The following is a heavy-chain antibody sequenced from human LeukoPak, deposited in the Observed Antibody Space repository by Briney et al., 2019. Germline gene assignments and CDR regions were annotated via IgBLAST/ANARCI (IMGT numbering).Heavy chain of an antibody. D-gene: IGHD1-1*01. J-gene: IGHJ4*02. CDR3: AKSRDGATGTTFEH. CDR1: GYTFTNYY. CDR2: IYPGDSET. V-gene: IGHV5-51*01. Sequence: GESLKISCKGSGYTFTNYYIAWVRQMPGKGLEWMGSIYPGDSETRYSPSFQGQVTISADNSIRTAYLQWSSLKASDIAMYYCAKSRDGATGTTFEHWGQGSLVTVSS.